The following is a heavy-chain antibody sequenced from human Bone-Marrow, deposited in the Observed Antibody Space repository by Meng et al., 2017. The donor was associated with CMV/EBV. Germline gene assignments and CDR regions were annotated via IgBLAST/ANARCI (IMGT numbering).Heavy chain of an antibody. CDR1: GYTFTSYG. J-gene: IGHJ4*02. V-gene: IGHV1-18*01. Sequence: ASVKVSCKASGYTFTSYGISWVRQAPGQGLEWMGLISAYNGNTNYAQKLQGRVTMTTDTSTSTAYMELRSLRSDDTAVYYCARGSYDFWSGYSLGLGDYWGQGTLVTVSS. CDR3: ARGSYDFWSGYSLGLGDY. D-gene: IGHD3-3*01. CDR2: ISAYNGNT.